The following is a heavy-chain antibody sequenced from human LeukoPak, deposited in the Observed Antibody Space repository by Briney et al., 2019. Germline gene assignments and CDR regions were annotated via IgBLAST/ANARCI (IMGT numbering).Heavy chain of an antibody. J-gene: IGHJ3*02. CDR1: GFTFSTYA. CDR2: IWYDGSDK. Sequence: PGRSLRLSCAASGFTFSTYAMYWVRQAPGKGLEWVTVIWYDGSDKYYADSVKGRFTISRDNSKNTLYLQMNSLRADDTAVYYCARGAYCSGGGCPGAFDIWGQGTMVTVSS. CDR3: ARGAYCSGGGCPGAFDI. D-gene: IGHD2-15*01. V-gene: IGHV3-33*01.